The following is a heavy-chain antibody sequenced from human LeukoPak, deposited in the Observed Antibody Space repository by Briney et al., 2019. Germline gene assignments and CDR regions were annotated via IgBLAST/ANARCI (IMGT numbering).Heavy chain of an antibody. J-gene: IGHJ4*02. Sequence: GGSLRLSCAASGFTFSSYSMNWVRQAAGKGLEWVSSISSSSSYIYYADSVKGRFTISRDNAKNSLYLQMNSLRAEDTAVYYCARGIYCSSTSCPFDYWGQGTLVTVS. CDR1: GFTFSSYS. CDR2: ISSSSSYI. V-gene: IGHV3-21*01. CDR3: ARGIYCSSTSCPFDY. D-gene: IGHD2-2*01.